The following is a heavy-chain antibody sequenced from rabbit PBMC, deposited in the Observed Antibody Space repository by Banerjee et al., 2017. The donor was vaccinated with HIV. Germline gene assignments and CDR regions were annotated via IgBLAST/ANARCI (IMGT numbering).Heavy chain of an antibody. J-gene: IGHJ4*01. Sequence: QSLEESGGGLVKPGGTLTLSCKASGFDFSRSYWICWVRHAPGKGLEWIACIYAGSSGSTYYANWAKGRFTISKTSSTTVTLQMTSLTSADTATYFCARGAGIHYADLWGPGTLVTVS. D-gene: IGHD4-2*01. CDR3: ARGAGIHYADL. CDR1: GFDFSRSYW. V-gene: IGHV1S40*01. CDR2: IYAGSSGST.